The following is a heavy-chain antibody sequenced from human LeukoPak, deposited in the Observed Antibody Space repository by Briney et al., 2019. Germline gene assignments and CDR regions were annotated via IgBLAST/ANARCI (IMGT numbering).Heavy chain of an antibody. CDR1: GGSFSGYY. CDR3: ARDRGRIWYFDL. V-gene: IGHV4-34*01. Sequence: SETLSLTCAVYGGSFSGYYWSWIRQPPGKGLEWIGEINHSGSTNYNPSLKSRVTISVDTSKNQFSLKLSSVTAADTAVYYCARDRGRIWYFDLWGRGTLVTVSS. J-gene: IGHJ2*01. CDR2: INHSGST.